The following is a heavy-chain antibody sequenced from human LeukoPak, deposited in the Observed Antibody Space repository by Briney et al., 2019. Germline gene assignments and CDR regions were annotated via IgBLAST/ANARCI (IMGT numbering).Heavy chain of an antibody. J-gene: IGHJ4*02. D-gene: IGHD6-13*01. Sequence: SETLSLTCIVSGGSISSYYWSWNRQPPGKGLEWIGYIYYSGSTNYNPSLKSRVTISVDTSKNQFSLKMSSVIAADTAVYYCARRDWSSSWLYFDYWGQGTLVTVSS. CDR2: IYYSGST. CDR1: GGSISSYY. CDR3: ARRDWSSSWLYFDY. V-gene: IGHV4-59*01.